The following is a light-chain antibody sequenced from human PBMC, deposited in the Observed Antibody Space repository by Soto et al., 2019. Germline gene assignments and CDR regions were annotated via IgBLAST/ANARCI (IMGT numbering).Light chain of an antibody. V-gene: IGKV3-20*01. CDR1: QSVPSNY. Sequence: EIVLTQCPGTLSLSPGERATLSCRASQSVPSNYLAWYQQQPGQAPRLLIYGASSRATGIPDRFSGSGSGTDFTLTISRLEPEDFAVHFCQQYGNSPPTFGQGTKVDIK. CDR3: QQYGNSPPT. J-gene: IGKJ1*01. CDR2: GAS.